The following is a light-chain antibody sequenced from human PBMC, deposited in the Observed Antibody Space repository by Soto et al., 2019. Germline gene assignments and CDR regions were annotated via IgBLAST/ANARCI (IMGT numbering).Light chain of an antibody. CDR1: HSVSSSY. Sequence: EIVLTQSPATLSLSPGERATLSCRASHSVSSSYLAWYQQKPRQAPRLLIYGASSRATGIPDRFSGSGSGTDFPLTISRLEPEDFAVYYCQQYGSSRTFGQGTKVDIK. J-gene: IGKJ1*01. V-gene: IGKV3-20*01. CDR3: QQYGSSRT. CDR2: GAS.